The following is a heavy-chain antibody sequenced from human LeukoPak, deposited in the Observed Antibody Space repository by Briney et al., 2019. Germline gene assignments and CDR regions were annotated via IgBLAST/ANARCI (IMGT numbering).Heavy chain of an antibody. J-gene: IGHJ4*02. CDR3: TRDSPERYDSSGYYLYYFDY. CDR2: IRSKAYGGTT. CDR1: GFTFCDYA. Sequence: GGSLRLSCTASGFTFCDYAMSWVRQAPGKGLEWVGFIRSKAYGGTTEYAASVKGRFTISRDDSKSIAYLQMNSLKTEDTAVYYCTRDSPERYDSSGYYLYYFDYWGQGTLVTVSS. D-gene: IGHD3-22*01. V-gene: IGHV3-49*04.